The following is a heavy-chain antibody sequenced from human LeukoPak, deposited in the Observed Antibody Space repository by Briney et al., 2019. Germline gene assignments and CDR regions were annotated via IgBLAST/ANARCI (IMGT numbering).Heavy chain of an antibody. CDR1: GYTFTSYG. CDR3: ARDSLAYCGGDCYSDAFDI. CDR2: ISAYNGNT. V-gene: IGHV1-18*01. Sequence: ASVKVSCKASGYTFTSYGISWVRQAPGQGLEWMGWISAYNGNTKHAQKLQGRVTMTTDTSTSTAYMELRSLRSDDTAVYYCARDSLAYCGGDCYSDAFDIWGQGTMVTVSS. J-gene: IGHJ3*02. D-gene: IGHD2-21*02.